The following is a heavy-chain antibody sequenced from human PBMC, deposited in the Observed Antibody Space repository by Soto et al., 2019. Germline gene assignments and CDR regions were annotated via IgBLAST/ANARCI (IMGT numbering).Heavy chain of an antibody. V-gene: IGHV1-2*02. Sequence: ASVKVSCKASGYIFTDHDIHWVRQAPGQGLEWMGWINPNSGDTDYAQKFQGRVIMTRDTSIRTANMELSSLTSDDTAVYYCASVRRAPYGVDFWGQGTTVTVSS. CDR3: ASVRRAPYGVDF. J-gene: IGHJ6*02. CDR2: INPNSGDT. CDR1: GYIFTDHD.